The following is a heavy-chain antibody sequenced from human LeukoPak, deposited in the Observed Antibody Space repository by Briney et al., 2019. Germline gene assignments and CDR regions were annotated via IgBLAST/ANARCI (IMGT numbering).Heavy chain of an antibody. J-gene: IGHJ4*02. D-gene: IGHD3-22*01. Sequence: GGSLRLSCAASAVTFTFSASGMHWVRQAPGKGLEWVAFIQFDDREKYYADSVKGRCTISRDNSKNTLYLQMNSLRAEDTAVYYCARDGVMTYYYDSSGYPWYFDYWGQGTLVTVSS. CDR2: IQFDDREK. CDR3: ARDGVMTYYYDSSGYPWYFDY. V-gene: IGHV3-30*02. CDR1: AVTFTFSASG.